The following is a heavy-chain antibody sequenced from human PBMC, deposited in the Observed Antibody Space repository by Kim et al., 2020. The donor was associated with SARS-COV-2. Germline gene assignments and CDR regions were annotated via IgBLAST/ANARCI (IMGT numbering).Heavy chain of an antibody. CDR3: ARNGIAAAGTGWDYFDY. D-gene: IGHD6-13*01. V-gene: IGHV7-4-1*02. CDR1: GYTFTSYA. J-gene: IGHJ4*02. Sequence: ASVKVSCKASGYTFTSYAMNWVRQAPGQGLEWMGWINTNTGNPTYAQGFTGRFVFSLDTSVSTAYLQISSLKAEDTAVYYCARNGIAAAGTGWDYFDYWGQGTLVTVSS. CDR2: INTNTGNP.